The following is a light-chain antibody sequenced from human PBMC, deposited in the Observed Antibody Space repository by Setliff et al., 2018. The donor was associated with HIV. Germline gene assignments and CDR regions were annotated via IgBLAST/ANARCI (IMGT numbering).Light chain of an antibody. CDR1: SSNVGTGFG. CDR2: DTN. Sequence: SALTQPPSVSGAPGQRVTIYCSGSSSNVGTGFGVQWYQQFPGAAPKLLIHDTNSRPSEVPVRFSGSKSGASASLAINGLEAEDEADYYCQSYDSRLNGYVFGTGTKVTVL. V-gene: IGLV1-40*03. CDR3: QSYDSRLNGYV. J-gene: IGLJ1*01.